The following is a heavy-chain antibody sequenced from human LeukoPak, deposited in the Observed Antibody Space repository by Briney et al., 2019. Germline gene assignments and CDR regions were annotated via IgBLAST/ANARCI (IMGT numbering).Heavy chain of an antibody. CDR2: ISGSGGST. D-gene: IGHD3-16*02. CDR3: AKDRIMFTFGGVFVGGY. CDR1: GFTFSGYA. J-gene: IGHJ4*02. V-gene: IGHV3-23*01. Sequence: GSLSLTCAASGFTFSGYALSWLRQPPGKGLEWVSAISGSGGSTYYAASVKGRFTISGDTSKNTLYLQMNSLTAEDTAVYYCAKDRIMFTFGGVFVGGYWVQGTVITVSS.